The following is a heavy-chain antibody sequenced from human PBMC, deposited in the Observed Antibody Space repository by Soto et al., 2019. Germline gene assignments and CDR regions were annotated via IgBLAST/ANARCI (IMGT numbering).Heavy chain of an antibody. CDR3: ARDVSNYGPDY. CDR1: GFTFSSYG. V-gene: IGHV3-33*01. Sequence: GGSLRLSCAASGFTFSSYGMHWVRQASGKGLEWVALIWFDGSKKYYADSVKGRFTISRDNSKNTLYLQMNSLRAEDTAVYYCARDVSNYGPDYWGQGTLVTVSS. D-gene: IGHD4-17*01. J-gene: IGHJ4*02. CDR2: IWFDGSKK.